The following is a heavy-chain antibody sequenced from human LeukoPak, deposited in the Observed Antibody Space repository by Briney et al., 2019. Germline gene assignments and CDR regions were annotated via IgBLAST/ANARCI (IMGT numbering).Heavy chain of an antibody. CDR2: VYYRGTT. V-gene: IGHV4-39*02. Sequence: SETLSLTCTVSGGSISSSSYYWVWVRQTPGKGLEWIGSVYYRGTTFYNPSLKRRVTMFVDTSKDHFSVRLSSVTASDTAVYYCARQRGYSGYDYTGTDYWGQGTLVTVSS. CDR1: GGSISSSSYY. D-gene: IGHD5-12*01. CDR3: ARQRGYSGYDYTGTDY. J-gene: IGHJ4*02.